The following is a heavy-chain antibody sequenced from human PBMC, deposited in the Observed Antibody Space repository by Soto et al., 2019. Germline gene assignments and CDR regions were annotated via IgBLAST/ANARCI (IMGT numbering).Heavy chain of an antibody. V-gene: IGHV4-39*01. D-gene: IGHD3-3*02. J-gene: IGHJ4*02. CDR1: NGSLNSSPDY. CDR2: IYYTGST. CDR3: ARLVFSIGRRGDFDS. Sequence: QLQLQESGPGLVKPSGTLSLTCSVSNGSLNSSPDYGAWILHPTGKGLEWIGNIYYTGSTDYAPSIKSRFAISVDTSKHQFYLRLTSLTAADTAVYYCARLVFSIGRRGDFDSWGQGTLFTVSS.